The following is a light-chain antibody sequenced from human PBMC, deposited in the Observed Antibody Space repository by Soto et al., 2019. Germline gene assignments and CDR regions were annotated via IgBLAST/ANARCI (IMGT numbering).Light chain of an antibody. J-gene: IGLJ2*01. Sequence: QSALTQPASVSGSPGQSIAISCTGTSSDVGGYNYVSWYQHHPGKVPKLMIYEVSYRPSGVSDRFSGSKSGNTAFLTISGLQADDEADYYCSSFATTSTIVFGGGTKLTVL. CDR2: EVS. CDR1: SSDVGGYNY. V-gene: IGLV2-14*01. CDR3: SSFATTSTIV.